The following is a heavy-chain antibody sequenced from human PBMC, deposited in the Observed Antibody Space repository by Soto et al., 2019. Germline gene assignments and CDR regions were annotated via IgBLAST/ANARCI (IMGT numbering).Heavy chain of an antibody. CDR3: ARAHHWVVPAAIYSYYGMDV. Sequence: ASVKVSCKASGYNFTSYGISWVRQDPGQGLEEMGWISAYNGNTNDAYKLQGRVTMTTDTSTSTAYMELRSLRSDDTAVYYCARAHHWVVPAAIYSYYGMDVWGQGTTVTVSS. D-gene: IGHD2-2*01. CDR1: GYNFTSYG. J-gene: IGHJ6*01. CDR2: ISAYNGNT. V-gene: IGHV1-18*04.